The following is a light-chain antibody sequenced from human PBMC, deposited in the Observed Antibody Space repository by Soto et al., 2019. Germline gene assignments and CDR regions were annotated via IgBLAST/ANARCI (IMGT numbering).Light chain of an antibody. CDR2: TND. CDR3: AAWDDSLNGSNYV. CDR1: TSNIGTNT. J-gene: IGLJ1*01. Sequence: QSVLTQPPSASGTPGQTVTISCSGSTSNIGTNTVNWFQHLPGMAPKLLIYTNDQRPSGVPDRFSGSRSGTSASLAISGLQSEDEADYYCAAWDDSLNGSNYVFGTGTKVTVL. V-gene: IGLV1-44*01.